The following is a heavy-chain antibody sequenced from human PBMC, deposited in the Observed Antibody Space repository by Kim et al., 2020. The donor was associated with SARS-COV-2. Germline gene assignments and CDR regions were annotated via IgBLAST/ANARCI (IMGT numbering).Heavy chain of an antibody. J-gene: IGHJ4*02. CDR1: GFSFSSYW. V-gene: IGHV3-7*01. D-gene: IGHD5-12*01. Sequence: GGSLRLSCAASGFSFSSYWMAWVRQAPGTGLEWLANIKQDGSDKYYMDSLRGRFIVSRDNAKNLLYLQMNSLRAADTAMYYCARDDGYKSIDYWGQGTLVTVSS. CDR3: ARDDGYKSIDY. CDR2: IKQDGSDK.